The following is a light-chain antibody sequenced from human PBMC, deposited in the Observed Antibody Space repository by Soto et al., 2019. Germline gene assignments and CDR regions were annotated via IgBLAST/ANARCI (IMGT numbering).Light chain of an antibody. V-gene: IGKV3-15*01. J-gene: IGKJ2*01. CDR2: DTS. CDR1: QSIRNN. CDR3: QQYNNWPPVYT. Sequence: EIVMTQSPATLSVSPGEGATLACRASQSIRNNLAWYQQKPGQAPRLLLYDTSIRATGIPARFSGSGSGTEFTLTISSLQSEDFALYYCQQYNNWPPVYTFGQGTKLEIK.